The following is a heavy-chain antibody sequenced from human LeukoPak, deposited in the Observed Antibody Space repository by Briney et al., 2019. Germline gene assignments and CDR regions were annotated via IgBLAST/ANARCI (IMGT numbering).Heavy chain of an antibody. V-gene: IGHV4-38-2*02. Sequence: PSETLSLTCTVPGYSISNGYYWGWIRQPPGKGLEWVGSISHRGSTYYNPSLRSRITISLDRSKQKFSLKLTSVTAADTAVYYCARDKRVAVAGTYIYYYYMDVWGNGTTVTISS. D-gene: IGHD6-19*01. CDR1: GYSISNGYY. CDR2: ISHRGST. J-gene: IGHJ6*03. CDR3: ARDKRVAVAGTYIYYYYMDV.